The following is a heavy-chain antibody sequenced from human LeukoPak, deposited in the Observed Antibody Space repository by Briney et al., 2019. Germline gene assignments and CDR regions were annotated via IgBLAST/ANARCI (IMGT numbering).Heavy chain of an antibody. CDR3: ATHRTARDAFDI. V-gene: IGHV4-59*01. D-gene: IGHD1-1*01. J-gene: IGHJ3*02. CDR2: IYYSGST. Sequence: SETLSLTCTVSGGSISSYYWSRIRQPPGKGLEWIGYIYYSGSTNYNPSLKSRVTISVDTSKNQFSLKLSSVTAADTAVYYCATHRTARDAFDIWGQGTMVTVSS. CDR1: GGSISSYY.